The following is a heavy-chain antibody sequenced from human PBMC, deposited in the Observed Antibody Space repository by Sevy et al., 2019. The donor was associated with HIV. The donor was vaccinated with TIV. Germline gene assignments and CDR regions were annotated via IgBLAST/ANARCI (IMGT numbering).Heavy chain of an antibody. J-gene: IGHJ4*02. CDR3: ARGQWEHLY. D-gene: IGHD1-26*01. Sequence: SETPSLTCAVYGGSFSGFYWSWIRQPPGKGLEWIGEIIHTGNTNYNPSLKSRVTISVDTSKNQFSLNLTSVTAADTAVYYCARGQWEHLYWGQGTLVTVSS. V-gene: IGHV4-34*01. CDR1: GGSFSGFY. CDR2: IIHTGNT.